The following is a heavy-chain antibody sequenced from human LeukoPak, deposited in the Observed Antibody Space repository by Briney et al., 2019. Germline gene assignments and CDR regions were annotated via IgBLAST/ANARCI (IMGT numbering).Heavy chain of an antibody. J-gene: IGHJ6*03. D-gene: IGHD5-18*01. CDR2: IKQDGSEK. V-gene: IGHV3-7*01. CDR3: ARYSYGYVGYYYYYMDV. Sequence: GGSLRLSCAASGFTFSSYWMSWVRQAPGKGLEWVANIKQDGSEKYYVDSVKGRFTISRDNAKNSLYLQMNSLRAEDTAVYYCARYSYGYVGYYYYYMDVWGKGTTVTISS. CDR1: GFTFSSYW.